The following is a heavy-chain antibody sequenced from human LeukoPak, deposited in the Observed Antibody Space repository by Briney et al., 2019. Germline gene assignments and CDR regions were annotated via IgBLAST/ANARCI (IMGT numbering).Heavy chain of an antibody. D-gene: IGHD1-26*01. CDR3: ARGRSNYYGMDV. CDR1: DGSINSYY. Sequence: PSETLSLTCSVSDGSINSYYWNWIRRPPGKGLEWIGYIYYNGNTNYSPSLKSRVTMSVDTSKNPFSLKVNSVTAADTAVYYCARGRSNYYGMDVWGQGTTVTVSS. J-gene: IGHJ6*02. CDR2: IYYNGNT. V-gene: IGHV4-59*01.